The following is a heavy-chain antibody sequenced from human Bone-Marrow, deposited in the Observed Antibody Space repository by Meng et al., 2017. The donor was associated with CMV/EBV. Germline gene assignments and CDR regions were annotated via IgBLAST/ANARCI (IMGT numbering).Heavy chain of an antibody. CDR1: GFTFSSYW. Sequence: GESLKISCAASGFTFSSYWMHWVRQAPGKGLVWVSRINSDGSSTSYADSVKGRFTISRDNAKNTLYLQMNSLRAEDTAVYYCARDISARYDFWSGYFGIDYYYGMDVWGQGTTATVSS. V-gene: IGHV3-74*01. D-gene: IGHD3-3*01. CDR2: INSDGSST. J-gene: IGHJ6*02. CDR3: ARDISARYDFWSGYFGIDYYYGMDV.